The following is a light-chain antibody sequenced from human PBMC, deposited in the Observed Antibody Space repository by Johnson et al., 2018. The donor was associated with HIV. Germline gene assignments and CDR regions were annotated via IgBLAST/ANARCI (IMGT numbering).Light chain of an antibody. Sequence: QSVLTQPPSVSAAPGQKVTISCSGSSSNIGNNYVSWYQQLPGTAPKLLIYENNKRPSGIPDRFSGSKSGTSATLGITGLQTGDEADYYCATWDNSLTPFYVFGTATKVIV. CDR3: ATWDNSLTPFYV. J-gene: IGLJ1*01. V-gene: IGLV1-51*02. CDR1: SSNIGNNY. CDR2: ENN.